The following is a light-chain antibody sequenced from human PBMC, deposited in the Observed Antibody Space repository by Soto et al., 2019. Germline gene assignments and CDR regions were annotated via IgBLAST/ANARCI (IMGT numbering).Light chain of an antibody. CDR1: QDISNY. J-gene: IGKJ1*01. CDR3: QKYNSVPPT. Sequence: DIQMTQSPSSLSASVGDRVTITCRASQDISNYLAWYQQKPGKVPKLLIYVASTLQSGVPSRFSGSGSGTDFTLTISSLQPEDVGTYYCQKYNSVPPTFGQGTKVDIK. CDR2: VAS. V-gene: IGKV1-27*01.